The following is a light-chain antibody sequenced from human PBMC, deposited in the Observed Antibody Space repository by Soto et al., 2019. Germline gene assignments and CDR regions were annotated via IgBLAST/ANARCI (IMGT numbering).Light chain of an antibody. CDR1: SSDVGGYNY. Sequence: QSALTQPASVSGSPGQSITISCTGTSSDVGGYNYVSWYQQHPGKAPKLIIYDVSNRPSGVSNRFSGSKSGNTASLTTSGLQAEEEADYYCNSNTINTTGVVGTGTKLNVL. CDR3: NSNTINTTGV. CDR2: DVS. V-gene: IGLV2-14*01. J-gene: IGLJ1*01.